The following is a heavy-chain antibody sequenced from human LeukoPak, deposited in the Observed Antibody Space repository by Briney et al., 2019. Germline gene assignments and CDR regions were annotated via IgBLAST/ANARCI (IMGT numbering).Heavy chain of an antibody. CDR2: IKSKTDGGTT. J-gene: IGHJ3*02. D-gene: IGHD2-21*02. CDR3: TMCGGDCTGAFDI. V-gene: IGHV3-15*01. CDR1: GFTFSNAW. Sequence: KPGGSLRLSCAASGFTFSNAWMSWVRQAPGKGLEWVGRIKSKTDGGTTDYAAPVKGRFTISRDDSKNTLYLQMNSLKTEDTAVYYCTMCGGDCTGAFDIWGQGTMVTVSS.